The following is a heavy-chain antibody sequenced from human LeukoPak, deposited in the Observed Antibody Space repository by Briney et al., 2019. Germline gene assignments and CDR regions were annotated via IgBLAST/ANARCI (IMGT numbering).Heavy chain of an antibody. D-gene: IGHD2-2*01. CDR2: ISTYNADT. CDR3: ARGISPAAIDY. Sequence: ASVRVSCKASGYTFTSYGVSWVRQAPGQGLEWMGWISTYNADTDYAQKFQGRVTMTTETSTSTAYMELRSLTSDDTAVYYCARGISPAAIDYWGQGTLVTVSS. V-gene: IGHV1-18*01. J-gene: IGHJ4*02. CDR1: GYTFTSYG.